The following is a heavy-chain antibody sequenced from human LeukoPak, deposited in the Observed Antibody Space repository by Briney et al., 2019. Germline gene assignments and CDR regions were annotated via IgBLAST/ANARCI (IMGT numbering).Heavy chain of an antibody. CDR2: ISYDGSNK. V-gene: IGHV3-30*18. CDR1: GFTFSSYG. D-gene: IGHD3-3*01. Sequence: PGGSLRLSCAASGFTFSSYGMHWVRQAPGKGLEWVAVISYDGSNKYYADSVKGRFTISRDNSKNTLYLQMNSLRAEDTAVYYCAEELRFLEWLSNYYFDYWGQGTLATVSS. J-gene: IGHJ4*02. CDR3: AEELRFLEWLSNYYFDY.